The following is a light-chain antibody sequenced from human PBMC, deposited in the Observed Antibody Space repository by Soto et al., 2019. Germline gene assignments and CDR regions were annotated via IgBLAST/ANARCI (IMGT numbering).Light chain of an antibody. CDR2: GNS. Sequence: QSVLTQPPSVSGAPGQRVTISCTGSSSNIGAGYDVHWYQQLPGTAPKLLIYGNSNRPSGVPDRFSGSKSGTSASLAITGVQAEDEADYFCQGYESRLSGGVLGGGTQVTVL. V-gene: IGLV1-40*01. J-gene: IGLJ3*02. CDR3: QGYESRLSGGV. CDR1: SSNIGAGYD.